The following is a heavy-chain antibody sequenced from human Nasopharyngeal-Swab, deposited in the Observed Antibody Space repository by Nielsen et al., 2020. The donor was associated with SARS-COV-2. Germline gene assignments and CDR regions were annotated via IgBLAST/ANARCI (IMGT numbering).Heavy chain of an antibody. D-gene: IGHD1-26*01. V-gene: IGHV4-59*01. CDR1: GGSFSDYY. CDR2: IYYSGGT. Sequence: SETLSLTCAVYGGSFSDYYWSWIRQPPGKGLEWIGYIYYSGGTNYNPSLKSRVTFSVDTSKNQFSLKVRSVTAADTAVYYCARTSEDYYYYYMDVWGKGTTVTVSS. CDR3: ARTSEDYYYYYMDV. J-gene: IGHJ6*03.